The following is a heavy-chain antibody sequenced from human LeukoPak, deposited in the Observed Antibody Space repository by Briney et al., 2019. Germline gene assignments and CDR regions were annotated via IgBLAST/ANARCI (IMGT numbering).Heavy chain of an antibody. CDR1: GFTFSSYG. CDR2: IRYDGSNK. CDR3: AKDAIVGATLYYFDY. D-gene: IGHD1-26*01. V-gene: IGHV3-30*02. J-gene: IGHJ4*02. Sequence: GGSLRLSCAASGFTFSSYGMHWVRQAPGKGLEWVAFIRYDGSNKYYAGSVKGRFTISRDNSKNTLYLQMNSLRAEDTAVYYCAKDAIVGATLYYFDYWGQGTLVTVSS.